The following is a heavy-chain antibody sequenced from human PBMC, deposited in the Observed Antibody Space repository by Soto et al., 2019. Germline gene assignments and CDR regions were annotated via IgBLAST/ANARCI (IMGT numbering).Heavy chain of an antibody. Sequence: ASVNACCKASEETFSRYGIHLLPESRGASLEWMGLINAGNGNTKYSQNFQGRVTITRDASASTAYMELSSLRSQDTAVYYCATSTIDTSTWKQYFYGRDGWGPGSTVTVSS. D-gene: IGHD6-13*01. CDR3: ATSTIDTSTWKQYFYGRDG. J-gene: IGHJ6*02. V-gene: IGHV1-3*01. CDR2: INAGNGNT. CDR1: EETFSRYG.